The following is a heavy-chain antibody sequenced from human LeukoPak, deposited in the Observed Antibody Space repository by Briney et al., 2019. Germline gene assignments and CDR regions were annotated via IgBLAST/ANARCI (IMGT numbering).Heavy chain of an antibody. Sequence: PGRSLRLSCAASGFTFSSYGMHWVRQAPGKGLEWVAVVSFDGSKKYYADSVQGRFTISRDNSKNTLYLQMNSLRVDDTAVYYCAKCVSGTYASDYWGQGTLVTVSS. V-gene: IGHV3-30*18. CDR1: GFTFSSYG. J-gene: IGHJ4*02. CDR3: AKCVSGTYASDY. CDR2: VSFDGSKK. D-gene: IGHD3-10*01.